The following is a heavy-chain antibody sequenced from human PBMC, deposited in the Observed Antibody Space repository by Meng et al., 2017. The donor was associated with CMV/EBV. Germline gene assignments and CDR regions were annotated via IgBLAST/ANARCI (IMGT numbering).Heavy chain of an antibody. Sequence: GESLKISCAASGFTFSSYWMSWVRQAPGKGLEWVANIKQDGSEKYYVDSVKGRFTISRDNAKNSLYLQMNSLRAEDTAVYYCARALLAGTTFLVFDPWGQGTLVTVSS. CDR3: ARALLAGTTFLVFDP. CDR1: GFTFSSYW. J-gene: IGHJ5*02. D-gene: IGHD1-7*01. V-gene: IGHV3-7*01. CDR2: IKQDGSEK.